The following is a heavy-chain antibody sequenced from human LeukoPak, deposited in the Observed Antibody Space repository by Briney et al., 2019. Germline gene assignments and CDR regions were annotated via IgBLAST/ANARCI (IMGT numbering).Heavy chain of an antibody. J-gene: IGHJ5*02. CDR2: RYSGGRT. Sequence: GGSLTLSCAASGFTVSSNFMSWVRQAPGKGLEWVAVRYSGGRTYYAASVKGRLTTSRNNSKNMLYLQMNSLRADDTAVYYCAKDGGSGCRGGTCYSNWFEPWGQGTLVTVSS. V-gene: IGHV3-53*04. D-gene: IGHD2-15*01. CDR3: AKDGGSGCRGGTCYSNWFEP. CDR1: GFTVSSNF.